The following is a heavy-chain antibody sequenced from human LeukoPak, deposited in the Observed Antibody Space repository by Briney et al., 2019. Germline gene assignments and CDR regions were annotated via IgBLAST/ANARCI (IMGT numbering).Heavy chain of an antibody. CDR1: GFTVSSYG. D-gene: IGHD3-10*01. J-gene: IGHJ4*02. CDR3: AKGPHYGSGSYPLDY. Sequence: GGSLRLSCAASGFTVSSYGMHWVRQAPGKGLEWVAVIWYGGSNKYYADSVKGRFTISRDNSKNTLYLQMNSLRAEDTAVYYCAKGPHYGSGSYPLDYWGQGTLVTVSS. CDR2: IWYGGSNK. V-gene: IGHV3-30*02.